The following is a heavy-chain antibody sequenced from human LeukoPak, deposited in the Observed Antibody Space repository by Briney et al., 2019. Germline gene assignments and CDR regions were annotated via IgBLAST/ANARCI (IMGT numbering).Heavy chain of an antibody. D-gene: IGHD6-13*01. Sequence: PGGSLRLSCGASGFTFSSYAMSWVRQAPGKGLEGVSTITGSGSSTYYAHSVKGRFTISRDKSMNTLFLQMSSLRAEDTAVYYCVKVSGMYSSTWPTDIWGQGTLVTVSS. J-gene: IGHJ4*02. V-gene: IGHV3-23*01. CDR3: VKVSGMYSSTWPTDI. CDR1: GFTFSSYA. CDR2: ITGSGSST.